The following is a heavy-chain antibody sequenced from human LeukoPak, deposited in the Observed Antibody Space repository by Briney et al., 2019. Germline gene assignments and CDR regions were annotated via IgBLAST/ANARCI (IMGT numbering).Heavy chain of an antibody. D-gene: IGHD2-2*01. J-gene: IGHJ5*02. CDR2: MNPNSGGT. Sequence: ASVKVSCKASGYIFTDYYIHWVRQAPGQGLEWMGCMNPNSGGTNYAQKFQGRVTMTRDTSISTAYMELTRLRSDDTAVYYCARDHQLPLLGWFDPWGQGTLVTVSS. V-gene: IGHV1-2*02. CDR1: GYIFTDYY. CDR3: ARDHQLPLLGWFDP.